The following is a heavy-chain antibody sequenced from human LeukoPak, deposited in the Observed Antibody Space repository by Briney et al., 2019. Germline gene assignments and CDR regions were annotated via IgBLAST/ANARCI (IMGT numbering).Heavy chain of an antibody. CDR3: ASQVVVAARGGWFDP. Sequence: SQTLSLTCTVSGGSISSGDYYWSWIHQPPGKGLEWIGYIYYSGSTYYNPSLKSRVTISVDTSKNQFSLKLSSVTAADTAVYYCASQVVVAARGGWFDPWGQGTLVTVSS. CDR2: IYYSGST. D-gene: IGHD2-15*01. CDR1: GGSISSGDYY. V-gene: IGHV4-30-4*01. J-gene: IGHJ5*02.